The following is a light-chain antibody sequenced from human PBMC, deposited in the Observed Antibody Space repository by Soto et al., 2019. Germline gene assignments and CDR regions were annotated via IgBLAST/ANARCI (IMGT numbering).Light chain of an antibody. Sequence: DIQMTQSPSSVSASVGDRVTITCRASQNIRNWLAWYQQKPGKAPNLLIYAASSLQSGVPSRFSGSGSGADFTLTISSLQPEDFASFSCQQSNTFPLTFGGGTKVEMK. CDR2: AAS. V-gene: IGKV1-12*01. J-gene: IGKJ4*01. CDR3: QQSNTFPLT. CDR1: QNIRNW.